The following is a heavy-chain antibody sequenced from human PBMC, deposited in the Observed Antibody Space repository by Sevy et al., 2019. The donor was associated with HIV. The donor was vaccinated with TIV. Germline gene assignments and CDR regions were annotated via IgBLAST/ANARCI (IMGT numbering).Heavy chain of an antibody. Sequence: EGSLRLSCAASGFTFSSYAMHWVRQAPGKGLEWVAVISYDGSNKYYADSVKGRFTISRDNSKNTLYLQMNSLRAEDTAVYYCARGAGTAAAGTGAFDIWGQGTMVTVSS. CDR3: ARGAGTAAAGTGAFDI. V-gene: IGHV3-30-3*01. CDR1: GFTFSSYA. D-gene: IGHD6-13*01. CDR2: ISYDGSNK. J-gene: IGHJ3*02.